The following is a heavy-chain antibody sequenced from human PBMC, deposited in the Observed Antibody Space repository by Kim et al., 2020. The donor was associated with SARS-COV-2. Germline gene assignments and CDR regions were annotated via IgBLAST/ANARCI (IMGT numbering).Heavy chain of an antibody. D-gene: IGHD2-2*01. Sequence: GGSLRLSCAASGFTFSNAWMSWVRQAPGKGLEWVGRIKSKTDGGTTDYAAPVKGRFTISRDDSKNTLYLQMNSLKTEDTAVYYCTTDGGVGYCSSTSCPTPGSDYWGQGTLVTVSS. J-gene: IGHJ4*02. CDR1: GFTFSNAW. V-gene: IGHV3-15*01. CDR3: TTDGGVGYCSSTSCPTPGSDY. CDR2: IKSKTDGGTT.